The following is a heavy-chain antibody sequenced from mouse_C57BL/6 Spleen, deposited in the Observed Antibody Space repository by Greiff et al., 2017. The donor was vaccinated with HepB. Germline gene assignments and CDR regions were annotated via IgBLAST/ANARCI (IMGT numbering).Heavy chain of an antibody. CDR1: GFTFSDYG. Sequence: EVQLVESGGGLVKPGGSLKLSCAASGFTFSDYGMHWVRQAPEKGLEWVAYISSGSSTIYYADTVKGRFTISRDNAKNTLFLQMTSLRSEDTAMYYCASRDYGNYEGYFDYWGQGATLTVSS. V-gene: IGHV5-17*01. J-gene: IGHJ2*01. CDR2: ISSGSSTI. D-gene: IGHD2-1*01. CDR3: ASRDYGNYEGYFDY.